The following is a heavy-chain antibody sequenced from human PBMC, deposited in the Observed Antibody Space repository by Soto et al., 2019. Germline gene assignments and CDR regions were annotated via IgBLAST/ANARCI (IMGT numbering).Heavy chain of an antibody. D-gene: IGHD2-21*01. V-gene: IGHV3-23*01. CDR1: GFTFSSYA. CDR3: VVRHYYYYGMDV. Sequence: GGSLRLSCAASGFTFSSYAMSWVRQAPGKGLEWVSAISGSGGSTYYADSVKGRFTISRDNSKNTLYLQMNSLRAEDTAVSYSVVRHYYYYGMDVWGQGTTVTVSS. CDR2: ISGSGGST. J-gene: IGHJ6*02.